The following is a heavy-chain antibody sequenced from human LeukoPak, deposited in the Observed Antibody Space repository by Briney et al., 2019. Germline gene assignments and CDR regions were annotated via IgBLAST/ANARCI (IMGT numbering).Heavy chain of an antibody. V-gene: IGHV3-74*01. CDR3: ARDEVGAPPIDY. Sequence: PGGSLRLSCEASGFDFSSHWMHWFRQAPGKGLVWISNIRGDGSLLGYADSVKGRFTVSRDNAKNTLFLHMTSLRAEGTAVYYCARDEVGAPPIDYWGQGALVTVSS. CDR2: IRGDGSLL. CDR1: GFDFSSHW. J-gene: IGHJ4*02. D-gene: IGHD1-26*01.